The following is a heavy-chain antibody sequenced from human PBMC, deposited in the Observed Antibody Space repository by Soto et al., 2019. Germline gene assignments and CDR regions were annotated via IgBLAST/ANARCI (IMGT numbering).Heavy chain of an antibody. Sequence: GGSLRLSCAASGFTFSSYEMNWVRQAPGKGLEWVSYISSSGSTIYYADSVKGRFTISRDNAKNSLYLQMNSLRAEDTAVYYCARGEDSGSYYGYYYGMDVWGQGTTVTVPS. CDR3: ARGEDSGSYYGYYYGMDV. CDR1: GFTFSSYE. J-gene: IGHJ6*02. D-gene: IGHD1-26*01. CDR2: ISSSGSTI. V-gene: IGHV3-48*03.